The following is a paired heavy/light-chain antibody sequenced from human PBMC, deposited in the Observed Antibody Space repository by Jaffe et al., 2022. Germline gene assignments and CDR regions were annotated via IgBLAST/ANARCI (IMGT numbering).Light chain of an antibody. CDR1: QSVSSSY. CDR3: QQYGSSHT. CDR2: GAS. V-gene: IGKV3-20*01. J-gene: IGKJ4*01. Sequence: EIVLTQSPGTLSLSPGERATLSCRASQSVSSSYLAWYQQKPGQAPRLLIYGASSRATGIPDRFSGSGSGTDFTLTISRLEPEDFAVYYCQQYGSSHTFGGGTKVEIK.
Heavy chain of an antibody. CDR1: GYTFTSYG. V-gene: IGHV1-18*01. Sequence: QVQLVQSGAEVKKPGASVKVSCKASGYTFTSYGISWVRQAPGQGLEWMGWISAYNGNTNYAQKLQGRVTMTTDTSTSTAYMELRSLRSDDTAVYYCAREEGPFFLTGYPFDYWGQGTLVTVSS. CDR2: ISAYNGNT. D-gene: IGHD3-9*01. CDR3: AREEGPFFLTGYPFDY. J-gene: IGHJ4*02.